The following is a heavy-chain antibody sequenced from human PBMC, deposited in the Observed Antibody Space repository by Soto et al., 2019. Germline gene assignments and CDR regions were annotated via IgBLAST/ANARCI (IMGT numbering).Heavy chain of an antibody. D-gene: IGHD2-21*01. V-gene: IGHV1-69*12. Sequence: QVQLVQSGSEVQKPGSSVKVSCRASGVSFNTYSINWVRQAPGQGLEWIGGIIPMFRNANYAQKFKGRVTIIADASTSTVSMELSSLTSEDTAVYYCARLWCIAPRDEWGQGTLVTVSS. CDR3: ARLWCIAPRDE. CDR1: GVSFNTYS. J-gene: IGHJ4*02. CDR2: IIPMFRNA.